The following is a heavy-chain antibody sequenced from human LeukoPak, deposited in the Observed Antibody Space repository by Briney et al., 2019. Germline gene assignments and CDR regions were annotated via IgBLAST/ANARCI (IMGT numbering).Heavy chain of an antibody. V-gene: IGHV3-30*03. CDR1: GFTFSSYG. CDR2: ISYDGSNK. CDR3: ASESGSYDDY. D-gene: IGHD1-26*01. J-gene: IGHJ4*02. Sequence: GGSLRLSCAPSGFTFSSYGMHWVRQAPGKGLEWVAVISYDGSNKYYADSVKGRFTISRDNSKNTLYLQMNSLRAEDTAVYYCASESGSYDDYWGQGTLVTVSS.